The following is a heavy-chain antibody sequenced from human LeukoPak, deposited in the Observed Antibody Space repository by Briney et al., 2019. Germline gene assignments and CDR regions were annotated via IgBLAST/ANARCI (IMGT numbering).Heavy chain of an antibody. D-gene: IGHD3-3*01. CDR1: GGSISSYY. Sequence: SETLSLTCTVSGGSISSYYWSWIRQPPGKGLEWIGYIYYSGSTNYNPSLKSRVTISVDTSKNQLSLKLSSVTAADTAVYYCARSVPRITIFGVVVPDDAFDIWGQGTMVTVSS. CDR2: IYYSGST. CDR3: ARSVPRITIFGVVVPDDAFDI. J-gene: IGHJ3*02. V-gene: IGHV4-59*08.